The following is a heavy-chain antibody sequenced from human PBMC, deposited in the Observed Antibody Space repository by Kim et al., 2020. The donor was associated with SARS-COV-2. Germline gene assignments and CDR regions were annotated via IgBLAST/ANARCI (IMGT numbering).Heavy chain of an antibody. V-gene: IGHV4-4*07. D-gene: IGHD1-1*01. CDR3: ARGDAGY. CDR2: TSGNI. Sequence: TSGNIDYHPSLKSRVTLSVDTSKNQFSLKVTSLTAADTAVYYCARGDAGYWGQGTLVTVSS. J-gene: IGHJ4*02.